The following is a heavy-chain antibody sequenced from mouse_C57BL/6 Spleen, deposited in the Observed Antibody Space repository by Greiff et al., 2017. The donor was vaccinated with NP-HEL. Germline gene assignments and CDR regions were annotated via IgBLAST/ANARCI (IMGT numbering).Heavy chain of an antibody. CDR1: GFNIKDYY. J-gene: IGHJ2*01. V-gene: IGHV14-1*01. CDR3: IITTVVAVGFDY. D-gene: IGHD1-1*01. CDR2: IDPEDGDT. Sequence: EVQGVESGAELVRPGASVKLSCTASGFNIKDYYMHWVKQRPEQGLEWIGRIDPEDGDTEYAPKFQGKATMTADTSSNTAYLQLSSLTSEDTAVYYCIITTVVAVGFDYWGQGTTLTVSS.